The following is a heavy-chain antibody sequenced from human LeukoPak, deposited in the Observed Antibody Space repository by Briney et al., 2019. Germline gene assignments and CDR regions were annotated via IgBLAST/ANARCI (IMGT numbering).Heavy chain of an antibody. CDR2: TYYRSKWYN. CDR1: GDSVSNNSAA. D-gene: IGHD2-15*01. J-gene: IGHJ5*02. CDR3: ARVDCSGGSCSMGFDP. Sequence: KTSQTLSLTCAISGDSVSNNSAAWNWIRQSPLRGLEWLGRTYYRSKWYNDYAVSVKSRITINPDTSKNQFSLQLNSLTPEDTAVYYCARVDCSGGSCSMGFDPWGQGTLVTVSS. V-gene: IGHV6-1*01.